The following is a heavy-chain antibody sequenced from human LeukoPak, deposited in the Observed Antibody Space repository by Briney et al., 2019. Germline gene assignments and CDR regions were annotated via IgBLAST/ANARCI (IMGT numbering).Heavy chain of an antibody. Sequence: ASVKVSCKASGYTFTGYHMHWVRQAPGQGLEWMGRINPNSGGTNYAQKFQGRVTMTRDTSISTAYMELSRLRSDDTAVYYCASLGYCSGGSCYSLRAFDVWGQGTMVTVSS. V-gene: IGHV1-2*06. CDR2: INPNSGGT. CDR1: GYTFTGYH. J-gene: IGHJ3*01. D-gene: IGHD2-15*01. CDR3: ASLGYCSGGSCYSLRAFDV.